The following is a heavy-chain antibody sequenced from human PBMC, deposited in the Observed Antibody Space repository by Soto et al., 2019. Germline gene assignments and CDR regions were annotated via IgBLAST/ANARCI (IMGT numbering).Heavy chain of an antibody. CDR1: GFTFSRYS. V-gene: IGHV3-21*06. CDR3: ARESEDLTSNFDY. CDR2: ISSTTNYI. J-gene: IGHJ4*02. Sequence: RGSLRLSCAASGFTFSRYSMSWFRQAPGKGLEWVSSISSTTNYIYYGDSMKGRFTISRDNAKNSLYLEMNSLRAEDTAVYYCARESEDLTSNFDYWGQGTLVTVSS.